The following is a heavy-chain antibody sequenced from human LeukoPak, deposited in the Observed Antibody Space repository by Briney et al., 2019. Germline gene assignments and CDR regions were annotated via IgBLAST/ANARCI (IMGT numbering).Heavy chain of an antibody. CDR3: AKGTTMVRGVIITFDD. Sequence: GSLRLSCAASGFTFSNYAMNWVRQAPGKGLEWVSVISGSGGSTYYADSVKGRFTISRDNSKNTLYLQMNSLRAEDTAVYYCAKGTTMVRGVIITFDDWGRGTLVTVSS. V-gene: IGHV3-23*01. D-gene: IGHD3-10*01. CDR2: ISGSGGST. J-gene: IGHJ4*02. CDR1: GFTFSNYA.